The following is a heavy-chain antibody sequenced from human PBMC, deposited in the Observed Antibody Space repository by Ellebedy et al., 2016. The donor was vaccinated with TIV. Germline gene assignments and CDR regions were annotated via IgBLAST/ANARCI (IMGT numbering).Heavy chain of an antibody. V-gene: IGHV1-46*01. CDR1: GGTFSNYA. Sequence: AASVKVSCKASGGTFSNYAISWVRQAPGQGLEWMGIIDPRGGRIDYAQKFKDRVIMSRDKSTNTVYMELSSLRSEDTAIYYCARADEGDPLDYWGQGTLVTVSS. CDR3: ARADEGDPLDY. J-gene: IGHJ4*02. D-gene: IGHD3-10*01. CDR2: IDPRGGRI.